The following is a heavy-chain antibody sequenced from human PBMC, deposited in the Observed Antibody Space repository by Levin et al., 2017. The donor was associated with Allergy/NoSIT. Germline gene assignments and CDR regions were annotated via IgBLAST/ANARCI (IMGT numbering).Heavy chain of an antibody. V-gene: IGHV3-7*01. CDR1: GFTFRNYW. Sequence: GGSLRLSCVGSGFTFRNYWMSWVRQAPGKGLEWVANIKEDGTEENYVDSVKGRFTISRDNAKNSLYLQMNSLRAEDRAVYYCARMQSSSWYAEYFQHWGQGTLVTVAS. CDR2: IKEDGTEE. CDR3: ARMQSSSWYAEYFQH. D-gene: IGHD6-13*01. J-gene: IGHJ1*01.